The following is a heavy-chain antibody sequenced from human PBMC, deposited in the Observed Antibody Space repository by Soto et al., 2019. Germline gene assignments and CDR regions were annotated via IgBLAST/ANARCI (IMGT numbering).Heavy chain of an antibody. D-gene: IGHD3-22*01. J-gene: IGHJ4*02. Sequence: SETLSLTCAVSGYSIRSGYYWGWIRQPPGKGLEWIGSIYHSGSTYYNPSLKSRVTISVDTSKNQISLKLSSVTAADTAVYYCARDVDYDTNGYDYFDYWGQGTLVTVSS. CDR3: ARDVDYDTNGYDYFDY. CDR1: GYSIRSGYY. CDR2: IYHSGST. V-gene: IGHV4-38-2*02.